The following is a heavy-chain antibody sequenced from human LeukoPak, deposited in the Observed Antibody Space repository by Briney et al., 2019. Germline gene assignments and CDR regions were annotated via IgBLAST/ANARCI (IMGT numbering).Heavy chain of an antibody. CDR3: ARAHYGSGSYSFDY. CDR1: GYTFTGYY. D-gene: IGHD3-10*01. CDR2: INPKSGGT. J-gene: IGHJ4*02. Sequence: ASVKVSCKASGYTFTGYYMHWVRQAPGQGLEWMGWINPKSGGTNYAQKFQGRVTMTRDTSISTAYMELSRLRSDDTAVYYCARAHYGSGSYSFDYWGQGTLVTVSS. V-gene: IGHV1-2*02.